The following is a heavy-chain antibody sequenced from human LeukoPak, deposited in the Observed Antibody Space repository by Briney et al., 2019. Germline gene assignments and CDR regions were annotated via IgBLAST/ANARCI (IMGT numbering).Heavy chain of an antibody. J-gene: IGHJ4*02. Sequence: GGSLRLSWAASGFPFNRDWTAWVRQAPGKGLEWVANIKEDGSEKNYVDSVKGRFTISRDNAVNSVYLQMNDLRAEDTGVYYCATKEPSTSGWSYWGQGTLVTVSS. CDR2: IKEDGSEK. V-gene: IGHV3-7*01. CDR3: ATKEPSTSGWSY. CDR1: GFPFNRDW. D-gene: IGHD6-19*01.